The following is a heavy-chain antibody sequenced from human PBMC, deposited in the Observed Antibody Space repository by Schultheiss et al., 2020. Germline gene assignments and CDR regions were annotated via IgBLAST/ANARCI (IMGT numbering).Heavy chain of an antibody. D-gene: IGHD3-22*01. CDR3: ANGAYYYDSSGYYSHAFDI. CDR1: GLTFSSYA. V-gene: IGHV3-23*01. CDR2: ISVSGGNT. J-gene: IGHJ3*02. Sequence: GESLKISCAASGLTFSSYAMSWVRQAPGKGLEWVSTISVSGGNTYYADSVKGRFTISRDNSKNTLYLQMNSLRAEDTALYYCANGAYYYDSSGYYSHAFDIWGQGTMVTVSS.